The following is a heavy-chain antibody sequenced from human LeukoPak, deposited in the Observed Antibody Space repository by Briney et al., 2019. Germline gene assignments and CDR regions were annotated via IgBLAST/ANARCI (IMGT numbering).Heavy chain of an antibody. Sequence: SSETLSLTCTVSGRSINSYYWGWVRQSPGKGLEWIGRIYTTGTTQYNPSLKSRVPMSVDTSTHQFSLNLRSMTAADTAVYFCGRQGYTPSYYFLDYWSQGALVTVS. D-gene: IGHD1-26*01. CDR1: GRSINSYY. J-gene: IGHJ4*02. V-gene: IGHV4-4*07. CDR3: GRQGYTPSYYFLDY. CDR2: IYTTGTT.